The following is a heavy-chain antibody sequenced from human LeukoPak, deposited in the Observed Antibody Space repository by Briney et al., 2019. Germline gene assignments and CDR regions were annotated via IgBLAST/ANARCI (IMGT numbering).Heavy chain of an antibody. D-gene: IGHD3-10*01. Sequence: PGGSLRLSCAASGFTISTNYMSWVRQAPGKGLEWVSVMYTGGSTYYADSVKGRFTISRDNSKNTLYLQMNSLRAEDTAVYSCAKGAWANYYGSGSYYNVWGQGTLVTVSS. V-gene: IGHV3-53*01. CDR1: GFTISTNY. CDR2: MYTGGST. CDR3: AKGAWANYYGSGSYYNV. J-gene: IGHJ4*02.